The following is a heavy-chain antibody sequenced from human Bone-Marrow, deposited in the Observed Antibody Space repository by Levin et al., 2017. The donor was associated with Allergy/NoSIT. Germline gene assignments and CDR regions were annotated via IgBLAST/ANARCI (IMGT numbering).Heavy chain of an antibody. J-gene: IGHJ6*02. D-gene: IGHD2-15*01. Sequence: SVKVSCKASGGTFSSYAISWVRQAPGQGLEWMGGIIPIFGTANYAQKFQGRVTITADESTSTAYMELSSLRSEDTAVYYCASRLLPQDIVVVVAPNHATYYYGMDVWGQGTTVTVSS. CDR1: GGTFSSYA. CDR3: ASRLLPQDIVVVVAPNHATYYYGMDV. CDR2: IIPIFGTA. V-gene: IGHV1-69*13.